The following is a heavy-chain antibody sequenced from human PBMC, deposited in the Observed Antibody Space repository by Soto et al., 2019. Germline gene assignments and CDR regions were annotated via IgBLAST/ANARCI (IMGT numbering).Heavy chain of an antibody. J-gene: IGHJ6*03. V-gene: IGHV3-48*01. CDR3: ARDNTGYYYYYYMDV. Sequence: EVQLVESGGGLVQPGGSLRLSCAASGFTFSSYSTNWVRQAPGKGLEWVSYISSSSSTIYYADSVKCRFTISRDNAKNSLDLQMNSLRAEDTAVYYGARDNTGYYYYYYMDVWGKGTTVTVSS. D-gene: IGHD3-10*01. CDR2: ISSSSSTI. CDR1: GFTFSSYS.